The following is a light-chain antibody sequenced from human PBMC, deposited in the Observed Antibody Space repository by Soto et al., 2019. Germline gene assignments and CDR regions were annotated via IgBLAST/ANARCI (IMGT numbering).Light chain of an antibody. CDR3: QQYNSYSLWT. V-gene: IGKV1-5*01. J-gene: IGKJ1*01. CDR1: QSISTL. Sequence: EIQMTQSPSTLSASVGDRVTITGRASQSISTLLAWYQQKPGKAPELLISDASSLESGVPSRFSGSGSGAEFTLTISSLQPDDFATYYCQQYNSYSLWTFGQGTKVDIK. CDR2: DAS.